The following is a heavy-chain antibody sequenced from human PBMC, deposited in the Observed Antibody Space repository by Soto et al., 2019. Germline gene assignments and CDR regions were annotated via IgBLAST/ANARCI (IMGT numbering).Heavy chain of an antibody. CDR2: INHSGST. D-gene: IGHD6-13*01. Sequence: QVQLQQWGAGLLKPSETLSLTCAVYGGSFSGYYWSWIRQPPGKGLEWIGEINHSGSTNYNPSLKSRATISVATPKTQSSLKLSSVTAADTAVYYCARIIGGAAGTYYYYGMDVWGQGTTVTVSS. J-gene: IGHJ6*02. CDR3: ARIIGGAAGTYYYYGMDV. CDR1: GGSFSGYY. V-gene: IGHV4-34*01.